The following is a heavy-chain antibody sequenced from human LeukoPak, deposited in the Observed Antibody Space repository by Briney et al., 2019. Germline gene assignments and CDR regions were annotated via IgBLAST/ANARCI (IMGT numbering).Heavy chain of an antibody. D-gene: IGHD6-13*01. J-gene: IGHJ4*02. CDR2: ISWNSGSI. CDR1: GFTFDDYA. V-gene: IGHV3-9*01. Sequence: GRSLRLSCAASGFTFDDYAMHWVRQAPGKGLEWVSGISWNSGSIGYADSVKGRFTISRDNAKNSLYLQMNGLRAEDTALYYCAKDCDIAAAGTDPYYFDYWGQGTLVTVSS. CDR3: AKDCDIAAAGTDPYYFDY.